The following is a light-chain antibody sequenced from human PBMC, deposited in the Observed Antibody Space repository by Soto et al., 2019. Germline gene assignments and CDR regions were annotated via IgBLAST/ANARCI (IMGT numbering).Light chain of an antibody. CDR3: QQYGSSPGT. J-gene: IGKJ1*01. CDR2: DAS. V-gene: IGKV3-20*01. CDR1: QDIGSA. Sequence: EVVLTQSPATLSVSPGDRATLSCRASQDIGSAVAWYHQRSGQAPRLLIFDASIRVPTTPARFSGSVSGTEFTLTISRLEPEDFAVYYCQQYGSSPGTFGQGTKVDI.